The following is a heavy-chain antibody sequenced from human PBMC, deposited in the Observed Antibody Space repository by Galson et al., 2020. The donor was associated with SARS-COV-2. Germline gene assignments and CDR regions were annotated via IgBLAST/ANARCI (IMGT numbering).Heavy chain of an antibody. CDR1: GFTFSSYS. D-gene: IGHD2-21*01. Sequence: GGSLRLSCEASGFTFSSYSMNWVRQAPGKGLEWVSYISSSSSTIYYADSVKGRFTISRDNAKNSLYLQMNSLRAEDTAVYYCARDRVVVIATHLYNWFDPWGQGTLVTVSS. V-gene: IGHV3-48*04. CDR2: ISSSSSTI. CDR3: ARDRVVVIATHLYNWFDP. J-gene: IGHJ5*02.